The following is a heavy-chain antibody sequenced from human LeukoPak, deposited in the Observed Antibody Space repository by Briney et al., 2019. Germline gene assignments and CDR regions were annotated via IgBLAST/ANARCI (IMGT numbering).Heavy chain of an antibody. CDR3: ARVSLDYYDILTGYPYYFDY. CDR1: GFTFSSYG. D-gene: IGHD3-9*01. V-gene: IGHV3-48*04. J-gene: IGHJ4*02. CDR2: ISSSSSTI. Sequence: HSGGSLRLSCAASGFTFSSYGMTWVRQAPGKGLEWVSYISSSSSTIYYADSVKGRFTISRDNAKNSLYLQMNSLRAEDTAVYYCARVSLDYYDILTGYPYYFDYWGQGTLVTVSS.